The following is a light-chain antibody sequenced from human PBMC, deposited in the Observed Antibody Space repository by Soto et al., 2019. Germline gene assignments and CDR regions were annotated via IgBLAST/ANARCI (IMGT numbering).Light chain of an antibody. Sequence: EIVMTQSPATLSVPPGERATLSCRASQSVSSNLAWYQQKPGQAPRVLIYAASTRATGIPARFSGSGSGTAFTLNIGSLQSEDFAVYYCQQYTNWPLTFGGGTKVEIK. V-gene: IGKV3-15*01. CDR3: QQYTNWPLT. CDR1: QSVSSN. CDR2: AAS. J-gene: IGKJ4*01.